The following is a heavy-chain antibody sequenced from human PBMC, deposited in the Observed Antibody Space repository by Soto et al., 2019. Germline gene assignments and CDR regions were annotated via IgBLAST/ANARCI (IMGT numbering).Heavy chain of an antibody. CDR3: ARGNWNEHFFDY. J-gene: IGHJ4*02. CDR1: GFTFSSYE. V-gene: IGHV3-48*03. D-gene: IGHD1-20*01. Sequence: PGGSLRLSCAASGFTFSSYEMNWVRQAPGKGLEWVSYISSSGSTIYYADSVKGRFTISRDNDKNSLYLQMNSLRAEDTAVYYCARGNWNEHFFDYWGQGTLVTVSS. CDR2: ISSSGSTI.